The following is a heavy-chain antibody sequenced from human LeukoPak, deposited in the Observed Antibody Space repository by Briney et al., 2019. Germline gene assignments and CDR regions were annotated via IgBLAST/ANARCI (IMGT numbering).Heavy chain of an antibody. D-gene: IGHD6-13*01. Sequence: PGGSLRLSCAASGFTFSSYAMSWVRQAPGKGLEWVSVISGYGDSTYYVDSVKGRFTISRDNAKNSLYLQMNSLRAEDTAVYYCTSDEVRVSRQQLVEVFGVYWGQGTLVTVSS. V-gene: IGHV3-23*01. J-gene: IGHJ4*02. CDR2: ISGYGDST. CDR1: GFTFSSYA. CDR3: TSDEVRVSRQQLVEVFGVY.